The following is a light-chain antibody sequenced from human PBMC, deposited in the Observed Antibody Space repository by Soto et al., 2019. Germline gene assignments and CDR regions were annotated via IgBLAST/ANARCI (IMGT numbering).Light chain of an antibody. CDR1: QSVNNF. CDR3: QQRSNWPLT. J-gene: IGKJ5*01. CDR2: DAS. V-gene: IGKV3-11*01. Sequence: EIVLTQSPATLSFSPGERATLSCRASQSVNNFLAWYQQKRGQAPRLLIYDASNRATGIPARFSGSGSGTDFTLTISSLEPEDFAVYYCQQRSNWPLTFGKGARLEIK.